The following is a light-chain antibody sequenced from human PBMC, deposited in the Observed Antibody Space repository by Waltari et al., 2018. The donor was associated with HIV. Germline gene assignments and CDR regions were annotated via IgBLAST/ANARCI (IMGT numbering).Light chain of an antibody. CDR3: QTWGTGIVV. V-gene: IGLV4-69*01. CDR1: SGHPNYA. CDR2: LSTNGSH. J-gene: IGLJ2*01. Sequence: QVVLTQSPSASASLGASVKLTCTLSSGHPNYAIAWHQQQPEKGPRYLMRLSTNGSHTKGDGIPDRFSGSSSGAERYLTISSLQSEDEADYYCQTWGTGIVVFGGGTKLTVL.